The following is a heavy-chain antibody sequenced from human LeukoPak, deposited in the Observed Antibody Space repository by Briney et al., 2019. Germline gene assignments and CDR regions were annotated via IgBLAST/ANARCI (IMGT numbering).Heavy chain of an antibody. CDR1: GYTFTSYG. CDR3: ARAIPGYCSSTSCYTALGDY. CDR2: ISAYNGNT. V-gene: IGHV1-18*01. Sequence: ASVKVSCKASGYTFTSYGISWVRQAPGQGLEWMGWISAYNGNTNYAQKLQGRVTMTTDTSTSTAYMELRSLRSDDTAVYYCARAIPGYCSSTSCYTALGDYWGQGTLVIVSS. J-gene: IGHJ4*02. D-gene: IGHD2-2*02.